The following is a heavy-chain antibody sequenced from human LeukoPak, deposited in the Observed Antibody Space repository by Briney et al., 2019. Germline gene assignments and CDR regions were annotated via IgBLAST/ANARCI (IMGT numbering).Heavy chain of an antibody. CDR1: GYTFTKYD. CDR3: ARVRSNVWGYCSGGSCSLGPFNF. D-gene: IGHD2-15*01. CDR2: VNPDSGNT. V-gene: IGHV1-8*01. J-gene: IGHJ3*01. Sequence: ASVKVSCKASGYTFTKYDMNWVRQATGQGLEWMGCVNPDSGNTGYAQDFQGKITMTTNASITTAYMELSNLRSEDTAIYYCARVRSNVWGYCSGGSCSLGPFNFWGPGTMVTVSS.